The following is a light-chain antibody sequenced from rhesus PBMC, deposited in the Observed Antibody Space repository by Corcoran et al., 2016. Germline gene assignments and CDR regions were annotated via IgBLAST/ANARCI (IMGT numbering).Light chain of an antibody. Sequence: DIVMTQTPLSLPITPGEPASISCRSSQSLLYRNGKTYLHWYLQKPVPSPLLLVYGGSNRASGVPHRFRGSGSGNDFTLTISKVEAVDVGVYYFVQSIAFPFTFGPGTKLDIQ. CDR1: QSLLYRNGKTY. V-gene: IGKV2-72*01. CDR2: GGS. CDR3: VQSIAFPFT. J-gene: IGKJ3*01.